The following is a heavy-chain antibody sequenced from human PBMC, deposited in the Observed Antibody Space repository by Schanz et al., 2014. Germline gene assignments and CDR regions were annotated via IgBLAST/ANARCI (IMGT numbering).Heavy chain of an antibody. Sequence: EVQLMESGGGLVQPGGSLRLSCSASGFTFSTFAMHWVRQAPGKGLEYISAISNNGDSTYYADSVKGRFTISRDNSKITLYLQMVSLRAEDVAVYYCARKSLMSAHCDSWGQGTLVTVSS. CDR3: ARKSLMSAHCDS. D-gene: IGHD3-9*01. CDR1: GFTFSTFA. J-gene: IGHJ4*02. V-gene: IGHV3-64*07. CDR2: ISNNGDST.